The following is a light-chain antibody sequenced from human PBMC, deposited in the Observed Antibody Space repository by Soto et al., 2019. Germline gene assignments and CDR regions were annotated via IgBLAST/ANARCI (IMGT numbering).Light chain of an antibody. CDR1: SSDVGYYNR. CDR3: SLYTSSTFYV. CDR2: EVS. Sequence: QSVLTQPPSVSGSPGQSVTISCTVTSSDVGYYNRVSWYQQPPGTAPKLLIYEVSNRPSGVPDRFSGSKSGNTASLTISGLQAEDEADYYCSLYTSSTFYVFGTGTKVTVL. J-gene: IGLJ1*01. V-gene: IGLV2-18*01.